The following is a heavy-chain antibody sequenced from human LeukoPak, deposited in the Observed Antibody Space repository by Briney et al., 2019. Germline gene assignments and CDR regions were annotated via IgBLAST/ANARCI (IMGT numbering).Heavy chain of an antibody. V-gene: IGHV3-23*01. J-gene: IGHJ4*02. Sequence: PGGSLRLSCAASGLTLSSYAMSWVRQAPGKGLEWVSAISGSGGSTYYADSVKGRFTISRDNSNNTLYLQMNSLRAEDTAVYYCAKARMTIVVVTASDYWGQGTLVTVSS. CDR1: GLTLSSYA. CDR3: AKARMTIVVVTASDY. CDR2: ISGSGGST. D-gene: IGHD2-21*02.